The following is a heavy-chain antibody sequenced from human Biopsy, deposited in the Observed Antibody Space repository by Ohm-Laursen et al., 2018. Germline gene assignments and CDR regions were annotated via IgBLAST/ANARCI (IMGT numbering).Heavy chain of an antibody. CDR1: SYTFTDYN. CDR2: INCKTGAT. CDR3: ARDPLNGHKHFDY. V-gene: IGHV1-2*02. Sequence: ASVKVSCKASSYTFTDYNIHWMRQAPGQGLEWLGYINCKTGATNYAQKFQGTVTITRDTSISTAYLTLGSLRSADTAIYYCARDPLNGHKHFDYWGQGSLVTVSS. D-gene: IGHD2-8*01. J-gene: IGHJ4*02.